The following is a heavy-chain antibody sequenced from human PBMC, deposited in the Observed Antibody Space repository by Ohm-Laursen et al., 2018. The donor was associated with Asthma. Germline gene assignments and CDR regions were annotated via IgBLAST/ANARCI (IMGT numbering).Heavy chain of an antibody. D-gene: IGHD3-10*01. J-gene: IGHJ4*02. CDR2: ISSSSSYI. CDR1: GFTFSSYS. V-gene: IGHV3-21*01. Sequence: SLRLSCSASGFTFSSYSMNWVRQAPGKGLEWVSSISSSSSYIYYADSVKGRFTISRDNAKNSLYLQMNSLRAEETAVYYCARDLFYGSVRGLFDYWGQGTLVTVSS. CDR3: ARDLFYGSVRGLFDY.